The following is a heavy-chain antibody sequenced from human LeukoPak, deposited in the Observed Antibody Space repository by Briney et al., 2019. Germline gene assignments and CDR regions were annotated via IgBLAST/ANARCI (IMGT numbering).Heavy chain of an antibody. D-gene: IGHD6-19*01. CDR2: VGGSGGST. CDR3: AKYETWTSGRYFDY. CDR1: GFSFRDYA. J-gene: IGHJ4*02. Sequence: GGSLRLSCEASGFSFRDYAMNWVRQAPGKGLEWVASVGGSGGSTYYADSVKGRFTISRDNSKSTLYLQLDSLRAEDTALYYCAKYETWTSGRYFDYWGQGTLVTVSS. V-gene: IGHV3-23*01.